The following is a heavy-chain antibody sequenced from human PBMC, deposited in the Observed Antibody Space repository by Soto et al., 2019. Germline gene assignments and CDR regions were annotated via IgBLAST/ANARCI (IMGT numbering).Heavy chain of an antibody. J-gene: IGHJ6*02. CDR3: ARVRPYYDFWSGYYEDGMDV. CDR1: GYTFTSYA. Sequence: QVQLVQSGAEVKKPGASVKVSCKASGYTFTSYAMHWVRQAPGQRLEWMGWINAGNGNTKYSQKFQGRVTITRDTSASTAYMELSSLRSEDTAVYYCARVRPYYDFWSGYYEDGMDVWGQGTTVTASS. V-gene: IGHV1-3*01. D-gene: IGHD3-3*01. CDR2: INAGNGNT.